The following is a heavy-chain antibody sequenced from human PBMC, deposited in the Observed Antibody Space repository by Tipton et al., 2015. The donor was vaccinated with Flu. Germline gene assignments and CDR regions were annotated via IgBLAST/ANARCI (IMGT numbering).Heavy chain of an antibody. D-gene: IGHD6-25*01. V-gene: IGHV3-21*01. Sequence: SLRLSCEASGFTFSSYKMNWLRQAPGKGLEWVSSISVSSIYIYYTDSVKGRFTISRDNPKKSLYLQMNSLRAEDTAVYYCARSIAAFAPDHWGQGTLVTVSS. CDR1: GFTFSSYK. J-gene: IGHJ4*02. CDR2: ISVSSIYI. CDR3: ARSIAAFAPDH.